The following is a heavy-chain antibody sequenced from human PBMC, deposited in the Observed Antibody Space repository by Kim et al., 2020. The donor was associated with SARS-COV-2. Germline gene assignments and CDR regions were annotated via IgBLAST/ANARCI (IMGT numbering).Heavy chain of an antibody. D-gene: IGHD3-10*01. CDR1: GGSFSGYY. V-gene: IGHV4-34*01. J-gene: IGHJ6*03. Sequence: SETLSLTCAVYGGSFSGYYWSWIRQPPGKGLEWIGEINHSGSTNYNPSFKSRVTISVDTSKNQFSLKLSSVTAADTAVYYCARGFSPIWFREQTVYYYYYMDVWGQGTTVTVSS. CDR3: ARGFSPIWFREQTVYYYYYMDV. CDR2: INHSGST.